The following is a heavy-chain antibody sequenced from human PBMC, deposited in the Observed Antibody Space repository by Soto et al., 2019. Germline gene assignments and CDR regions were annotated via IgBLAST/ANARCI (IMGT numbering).Heavy chain of an antibody. J-gene: IGHJ6*02. D-gene: IGHD2-2*02. V-gene: IGHV4-34*01. CDR1: GGSFSGYY. Sequence: SEPLSLTCAVYGGSFSGYYWSWIRQPPGKGLEWIGEINHSGSTNYNPSLKSRVTISVDTSKNQFSLKLSSVTAADTAVYYCASSDIVVVPAAILDYYYGMDVWGQGTTVTVSS. CDR2: INHSGST. CDR3: ASSDIVVVPAAILDYYYGMDV.